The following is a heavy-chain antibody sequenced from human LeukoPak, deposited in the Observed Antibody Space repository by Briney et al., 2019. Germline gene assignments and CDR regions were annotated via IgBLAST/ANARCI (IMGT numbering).Heavy chain of an antibody. Sequence: GGSPRLSCAASGFTFSSYAMSWVRQAPGKGLGWVSAITGSGGSTYYADSVKGQFTISRDNSKNTLYLQMNSLRADDTAVYYCAKLYSTYQNYYYYYYMDVWGKGTTVTVSS. D-gene: IGHD6-13*01. CDR3: AKLYSTYQNYYYYYYMDV. J-gene: IGHJ6*03. V-gene: IGHV3-23*01. CDR1: GFTFSSYA. CDR2: ITGSGGST.